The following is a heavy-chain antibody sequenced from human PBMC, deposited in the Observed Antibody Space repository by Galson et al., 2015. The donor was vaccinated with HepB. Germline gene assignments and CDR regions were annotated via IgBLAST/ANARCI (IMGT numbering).Heavy chain of an antibody. CDR2: ISSSSSTI. D-gene: IGHD1-26*01. CDR3: ASEADYSGSLFDY. CDR1: GFTFSSYS. Sequence: SLRLSCAASGFTFSSYSMNWVRQAPGKGLEWVSYISSSSSTIYYADSVKGRFTISRDNAKNSLYLQMNSLRAEDTAVYYCASEADYSGSLFDYWGQGTLVTVSS. V-gene: IGHV3-48*04. J-gene: IGHJ4*02.